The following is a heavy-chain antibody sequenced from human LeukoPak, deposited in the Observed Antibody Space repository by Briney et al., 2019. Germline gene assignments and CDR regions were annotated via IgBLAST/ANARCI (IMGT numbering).Heavy chain of an antibody. V-gene: IGHV1-18*01. CDR3: ARVKWELLSYFDY. CDR1: GYTFINYA. J-gene: IGHJ4*02. Sequence: ASVKVSCKASGYTFINYAITWVRQAPGQGLKWMGWISVYNGNTNYAQNLQGRVTMTTDTSTSTAYMELRSLRSDDTAVYYCARVKWELLSYFDYWGQGTLVTVSS. D-gene: IGHD1-26*01. CDR2: ISVYNGNT.